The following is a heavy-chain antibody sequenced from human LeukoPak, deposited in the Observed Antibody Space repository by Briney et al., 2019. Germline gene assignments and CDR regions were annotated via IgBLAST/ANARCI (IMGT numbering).Heavy chain of an antibody. CDR2: INHSRST. V-gene: IGHV4-34*01. J-gene: IGHJ4*02. CDR3: ARAIPFTDY. D-gene: IGHD2-2*02. Sequence: PSETLSLTCAVYGGSFSGYYWSWLRQPPGKGLEWIGEINHSRSTNYNPSLKSRVTISVDRSKNQFSLKLSSVTAADTAVYYCARAIPFTDYWGQGTLVTVSS. CDR1: GGSFSGYY.